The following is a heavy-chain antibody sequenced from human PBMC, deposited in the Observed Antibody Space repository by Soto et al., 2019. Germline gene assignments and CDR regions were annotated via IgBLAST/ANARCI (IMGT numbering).Heavy chain of an antibody. CDR3: AKGMSAMVTFYYYGMDV. V-gene: IGHV3-30*18. CDR1: GFTFSSYC. Sequence: GGSLRLSCAASGFTFSSYCMHWVRQVPGKGLEWVAVISYDGSNKYYADSVKGRFTISRDNSKNTLYLQMNSLRAEDTAVYYCAKGMSAMVTFYYYGMDVWGQGTTVTSP. J-gene: IGHJ6*02. D-gene: IGHD5-18*01. CDR2: ISYDGSNK.